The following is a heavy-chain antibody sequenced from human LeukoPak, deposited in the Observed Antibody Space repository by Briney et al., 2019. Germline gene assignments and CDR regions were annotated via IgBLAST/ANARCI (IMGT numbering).Heavy chain of an antibody. CDR3: ARDVGRYTYGYRPTELYWYFDL. Sequence: SETLSLTCTVSGGSISSSSYYWGWIRQPPGKGLEWIGSIYYSGSTYYNPSLKSRVTISVDTSKNQFSLKLGSVTAADTAVYYCARDVGRYTYGYRPTELYWYFDLWGRGTRVTVSS. CDR1: GGSISSSSYY. V-gene: IGHV4-39*07. CDR2: IYYSGST. J-gene: IGHJ2*01. D-gene: IGHD5-18*01.